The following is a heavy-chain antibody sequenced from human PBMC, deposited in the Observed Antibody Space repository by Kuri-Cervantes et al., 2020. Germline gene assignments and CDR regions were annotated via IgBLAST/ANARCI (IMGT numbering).Heavy chain of an antibody. CDR3: ARDSDRLQGRGWFDP. D-gene: IGHD2-2*01. Sequence: ASVKVSCKASGYTFTGYYMHWVRQAPGQGLEWMGWINPNSGGTNYAQKFQGRVTMTRDTSISTAYMELSRLRSDDTAVYYCARDSDRLQGRGWFDPWGQGTLVTVSS. CDR1: GYTFTGYY. J-gene: IGHJ5*02. CDR2: INPNSGGT. V-gene: IGHV1-2*02.